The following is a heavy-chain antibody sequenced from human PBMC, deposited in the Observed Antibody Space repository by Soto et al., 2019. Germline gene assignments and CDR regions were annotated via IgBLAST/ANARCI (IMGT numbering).Heavy chain of an antibody. D-gene: IGHD2-21*02. CDR1: GFTFSSYA. Sequence: PGGSLRLPCAACGFTFSSYATHWVRQAPGKGLGGVAVISYDGSNKYYADSVKGRFTISRDNSKNTLYLQMNSLRAEDTAVYYCARNFVVVTAILDYWGQGTLVTVSS. CDR2: ISYDGSNK. J-gene: IGHJ4*02. CDR3: ARNFVVVTAILDY. V-gene: IGHV3-30-3*01.